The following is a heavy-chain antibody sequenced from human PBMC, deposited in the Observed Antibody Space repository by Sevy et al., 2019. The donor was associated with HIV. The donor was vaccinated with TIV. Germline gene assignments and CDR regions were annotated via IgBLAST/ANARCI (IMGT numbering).Heavy chain of an antibody. Sequence: SETLSLTCAVSGASISSCGYSWNWIRQPPGKGLEWMGYIFRSGATYYIPSLQSRVTISVDMSKNQFSLNLRSLTVADTAVYYGAGGRVCDTGSYYGAFDVWGQGTTVTVSS. J-gene: IGHJ3*01. CDR3: AGGRVCDTGSYYGAFDV. CDR2: IFRSGAT. CDR1: GASISSCGYS. D-gene: IGHD1-26*01. V-gene: IGHV4-30-2*01.